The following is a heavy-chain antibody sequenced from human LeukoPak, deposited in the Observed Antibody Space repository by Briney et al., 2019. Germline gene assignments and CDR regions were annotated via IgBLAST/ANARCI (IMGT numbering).Heavy chain of an antibody. V-gene: IGHV1-46*01. Sequence: GASVKVSCKASGYTFTSYYTHWVRQAPGQGLEWMGIINPSGGSTSYAQKFQGRVTMTRDTSTSTVYMELSSLRSEDTAVYYCARARRRNIAAATGLGYWGQGTLVTVSS. CDR2: INPSGGST. D-gene: IGHD6-13*01. J-gene: IGHJ4*02. CDR3: ARARRRNIAAATGLGY. CDR1: GYTFTSYY.